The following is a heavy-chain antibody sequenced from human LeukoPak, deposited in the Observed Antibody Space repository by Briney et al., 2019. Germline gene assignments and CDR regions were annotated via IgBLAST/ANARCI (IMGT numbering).Heavy chain of an antibody. D-gene: IGHD3-10*01. Sequence: RPGGSLRLSCAASGFTFSNYGMHWVRQAPGKGLEWVAVISFDGSNKYYADSVKGRFTISRDNTKNTLYLQMNSLRPEDTALYYCARVASAVWTGEGPLDFWGPGTLVSVSS. CDR2: ISFDGSNK. V-gene: IGHV3-30*19. J-gene: IGHJ4*02. CDR1: GFTFSNYG. CDR3: ARVASAVWTGEGPLDF.